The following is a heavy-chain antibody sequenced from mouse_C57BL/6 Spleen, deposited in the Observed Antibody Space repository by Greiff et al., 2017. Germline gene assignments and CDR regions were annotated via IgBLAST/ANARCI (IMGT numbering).Heavy chain of an antibody. CDR3: ARHGVAWYVDV. V-gene: IGHV5-9*01. D-gene: IGHD1-1*02. CDR1: GFTFSSYT. CDR2: ISGGGGNT. J-gene: IGHJ1*03. Sequence: EVKLMESGGGLVKPGGSLKLSCAASGFTFSSYTMSWVRQTPEKRLEWVATISGGGGNTYYPDSVKGRFTISRDNAKNTLYLQMSSLRSEDTALYYCARHGVAWYVDVWGTGTTVTVSS.